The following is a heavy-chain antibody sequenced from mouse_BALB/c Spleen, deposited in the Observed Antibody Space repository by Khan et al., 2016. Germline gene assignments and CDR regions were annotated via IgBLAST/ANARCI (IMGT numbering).Heavy chain of an antibody. J-gene: IGHJ1*01. Sequence: EVQLQESGPGLVKPSQSLSLTCTVTGYSITSDYAWNWIRQFPGNKLEWMGYISYSGSTSYNPSLKSRISITRDTSKNQFFLQLNSVTTEDTATYYCARHYYGSSYWYVDVWGAGTTVTVSS. D-gene: IGHD1-1*01. CDR2: ISYSGST. CDR1: GYSITSDYA. CDR3: ARHYYGSSYWYVDV. V-gene: IGHV3-2*02.